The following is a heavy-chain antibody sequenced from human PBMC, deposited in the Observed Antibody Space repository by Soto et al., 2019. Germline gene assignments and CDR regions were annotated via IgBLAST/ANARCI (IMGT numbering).Heavy chain of an antibody. CDR2: IYYSGST. Sequence: AXETRSRPCTVSGCSINSGGSYWSWIRQHRGKGLEWTGCIYYSGSTYYNPSLKSRVTLSVDTSKNQFSLKLSSVTAADTAVYYCARDALGEWLPQYPYNWFDRWGQGTLVTVSS. CDR3: ARDALGEWLPQYPYNWFDR. J-gene: IGHJ5*02. CDR1: GCSINSGGSY. D-gene: IGHD3-3*01. V-gene: IGHV4-31*03.